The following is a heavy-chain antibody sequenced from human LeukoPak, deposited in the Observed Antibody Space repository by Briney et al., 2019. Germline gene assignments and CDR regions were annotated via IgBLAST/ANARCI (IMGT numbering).Heavy chain of an antibody. CDR2: VSSNGGTT. CDR3: ARVEDVGPFDY. J-gene: IGHJ4*02. V-gene: IGHV3-64*01. D-gene: IGHD1-26*01. Sequence: GGSLRLSCAASGXTFSSYAVHWVRQAPGKGLEYVSAVSSNGGTTDYANSVKGRFTISRDNSKNTLYLQMGSLRAEGMAVYYCARVEDVGPFDYWGQGTLVTVSS. CDR1: GXTFSSYA.